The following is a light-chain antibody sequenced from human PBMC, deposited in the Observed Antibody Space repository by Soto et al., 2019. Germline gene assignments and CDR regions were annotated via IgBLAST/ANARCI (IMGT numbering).Light chain of an antibody. CDR3: QQYYDTPLT. CDR1: QSLLYNSDNKNY. CDR2: WAS. V-gene: IGKV4-1*01. Sequence: DIVMTQSPDSLAVSLGERATINCRSSQSLLYNSDNKNYLRWFQQKPGQPPKLLIYWASTRESGVPDRFSGAGSGTDFTLTISGLQVEDVAVYYCQQYYDTPLTFGGGTKVEIK. J-gene: IGKJ4*01.